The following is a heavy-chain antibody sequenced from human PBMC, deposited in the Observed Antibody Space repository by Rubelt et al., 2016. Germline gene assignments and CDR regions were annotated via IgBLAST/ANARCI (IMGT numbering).Heavy chain of an antibody. Sequence: QVQLVQSGAEVKKPGASVKVSCKASGYTFTSYYMHWVRQAPGQGLEWMGLINPSGGSTSYAQKFKGRVTMTRDTSTSTVYMELSSLRSEDTAVYYCARSPRYDVEDNWFDPWGQGTLVTVSS. V-gene: IGHV1-46*01. CDR2: INPSGGST. D-gene: IGHD3-3*01. CDR3: ARSPRYDVEDNWFDP. CDR1: GYTFTSYY. J-gene: IGHJ5*02.